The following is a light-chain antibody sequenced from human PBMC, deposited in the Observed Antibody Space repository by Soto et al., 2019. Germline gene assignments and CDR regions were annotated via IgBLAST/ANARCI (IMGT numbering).Light chain of an antibody. V-gene: IGKV3-15*01. CDR2: GVS. J-gene: IGKJ4*01. Sequence: EIVMTQSPATLSVSPGERATLSCRASQSVRSNLAWYQQKPGQAPRLLIYGVSTRATGIPARFSGSGSETEFTLTISSLQSEDFAVYYCQQYGSTPLTFGGGTKVDIK. CDR1: QSVRSN. CDR3: QQYGSTPLT.